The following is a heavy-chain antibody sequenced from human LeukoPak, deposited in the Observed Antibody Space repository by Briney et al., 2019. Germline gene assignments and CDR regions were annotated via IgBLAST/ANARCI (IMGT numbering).Heavy chain of an antibody. J-gene: IGHJ4*02. D-gene: IGHD6-6*01. CDR2: IGYDGSNK. Sequence: GRSLRLSCAASGFTFSSYGMHWVRQAPGKGLEWVAVIGYDGSNKYYADSVKGRFTISRDNSKNTLYLQMNSLRAEDTAVYYCARDSSSYFSSSEFDYWGQGTLVTVSS. CDR1: GFTFSSYG. CDR3: ARDSSSYFSSSEFDY. V-gene: IGHV3-33*01.